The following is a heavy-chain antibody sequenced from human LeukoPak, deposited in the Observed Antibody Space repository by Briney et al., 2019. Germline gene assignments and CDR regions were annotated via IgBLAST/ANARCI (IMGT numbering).Heavy chain of an antibody. CDR1: GGSFSGYY. CDR3: GRYQWLVRGSAFDI. CDR2: INHSGST. J-gene: IGHJ3*02. D-gene: IGHD6-19*01. V-gene: IGHV4-34*01. Sequence: SETLSLTCAVYGGSFSGYYWSCIRQPPGKGLEWMGEINHSGSTNYNPSLKSRVTISVDTSKKKFPLQRRSVTAADTAVYYCGRYQWLVRGSAFDIWGQGTMVTVSS.